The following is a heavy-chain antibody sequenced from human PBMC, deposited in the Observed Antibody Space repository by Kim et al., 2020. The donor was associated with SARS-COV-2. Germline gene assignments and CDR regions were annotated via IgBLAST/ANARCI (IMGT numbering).Heavy chain of an antibody. J-gene: IGHJ3*02. D-gene: IGHD3-22*01. V-gene: IGHV3-7*05. CDR2: IKQDGSEK. CDR1: GFTFSSYW. CDR3: ARESKVYYDSSGYYYPDAFDI. Sequence: GGSLRLSCAASGFTFSSYWMSWVRQAPGKGLEWVANIKQDGSEKYYVDSVKGRFTISSDNAKKLLYLQMNSLRAEDTAVYYCARESKVYYDSSGYYYPDAFDIWGQGTMVTVSS.